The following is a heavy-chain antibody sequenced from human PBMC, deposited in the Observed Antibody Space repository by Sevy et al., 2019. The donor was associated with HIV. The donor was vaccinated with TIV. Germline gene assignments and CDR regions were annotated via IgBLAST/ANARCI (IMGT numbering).Heavy chain of an antibody. Sequence: EGSLRLSCAASGISFNNYGMHWVRRAPGKGLEWLAVISYDGTNQYYADSVKGRFTISRDDSKNTLYLQMNSLRVEDTDVYYCAQVGGSKWELFEYYAMHIWGQGTTVTVSS. D-gene: IGHD1-26*01. J-gene: IGHJ6*02. CDR1: GISFNNYG. CDR2: ISYDGTNQ. CDR3: AQVGGSKWELFEYYAMHI. V-gene: IGHV3-30*18.